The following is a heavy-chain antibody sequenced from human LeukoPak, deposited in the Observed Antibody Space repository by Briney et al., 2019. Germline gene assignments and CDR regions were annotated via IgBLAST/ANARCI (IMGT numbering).Heavy chain of an antibody. CDR3: SLGGTKAYS. D-gene: IGHD3-16*01. J-gene: IGHJ4*02. V-gene: IGHV3-15*01. CDR1: GFPFSNAW. CDR2: IKSKSGGGTT. Sequence: GGSLRLSCVVSGFPFSNAWMSWVRQAPGKGLEWVGRIKSKSGGGTTEYAAPVKGRFTISRDDSKDTLSLQMNSLKTEDTAVYYCSLGGTKAYSWGQGTLVTVSS.